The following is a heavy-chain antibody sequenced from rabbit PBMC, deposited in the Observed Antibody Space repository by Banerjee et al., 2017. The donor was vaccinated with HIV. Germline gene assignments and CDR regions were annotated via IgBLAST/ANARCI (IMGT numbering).Heavy chain of an antibody. CDR3: ARDLAGVIGWNFNL. D-gene: IGHD4-1*01. J-gene: IGHJ4*01. CDR2: IYTGSSGRT. V-gene: IGHV1S45*01. CDR1: GFSFSTSYW. Sequence: EESGGDLVKPEGSLTLTCTASGFSFSTSYWIYWVRQAPGKGLEWIARIYTGSSGRTYYASWAKGRFTISKTSSTTVTLQMTSLTAADTATYFCARDLAGVIGWNFNLWGPGTLVTVS.